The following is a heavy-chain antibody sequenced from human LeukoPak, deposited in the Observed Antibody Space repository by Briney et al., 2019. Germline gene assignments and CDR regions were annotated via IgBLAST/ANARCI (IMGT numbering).Heavy chain of an antibody. J-gene: IGHJ4*02. CDR3: ARMILLLGDVLTVPPRGFDY. D-gene: IGHD3-9*01. V-gene: IGHV1-69*04. CDR2: IIPILGIA. CDR1: GGTFSSYA. Sequence: ASVKVSCKASGGTFSSYAISWVRQAPGQGLEWMGRIIPILGIANYAQKFQGRVTITADKSTSTAYMELSSLRSEDTAVYYCARMILLLGDVLTVPPRGFDYWGQGTLVTVSS.